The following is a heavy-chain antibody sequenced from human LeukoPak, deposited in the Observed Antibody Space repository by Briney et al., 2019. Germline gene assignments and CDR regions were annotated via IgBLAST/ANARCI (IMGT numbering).Heavy chain of an antibody. Sequence: QAGGSLRLSRAASGFTYNNYYMSWVRQAPGKGLEWVANINQDGSRRYYMDSVKGRFTISRDNAKKSVYLQMDSLRAEDTAVYYCARSLWPEDLWGQGTLVTVSS. V-gene: IGHV3-7*01. CDR3: ARSLWPEDL. CDR1: GFTYNNYY. CDR2: INQDGSRR. D-gene: IGHD2/OR15-2a*01. J-gene: IGHJ5*02.